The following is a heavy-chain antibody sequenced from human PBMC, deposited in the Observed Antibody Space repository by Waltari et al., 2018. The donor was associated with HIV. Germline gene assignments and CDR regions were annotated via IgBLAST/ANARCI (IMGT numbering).Heavy chain of an antibody. V-gene: IGHV4-30-4*01. J-gene: IGHJ5*02. CDR1: GGSIRSGAYY. D-gene: IGHD1-26*01. CDR3: ARVKIVGNWFDP. Sequence: QVQLQESGPGLVKPSQPLSLPCPVPGGSIRSGAYYWSWIRQPPGKGLEWIGYMYYSGSTYSTPSLKSRVTISVDTSKNQFSLKLSSVTAADTAVYYCARVKIVGNWFDPWGQGTLVTVSS. CDR2: MYYSGST.